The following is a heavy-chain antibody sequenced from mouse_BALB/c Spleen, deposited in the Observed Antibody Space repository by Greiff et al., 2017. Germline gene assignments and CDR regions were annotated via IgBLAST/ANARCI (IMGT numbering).Heavy chain of an antibody. J-gene: IGHJ3*01. D-gene: IGHD1-1*01. CDR3: TREEITTVTY. V-gene: IGHV1S127*01. Sequence: QVQLQQPGAELVKPGASVKMSCKASGYTFTSYWMHWVKQRPGQGLEWIGTIDPSDSYTSYNQKFKGKATLTVDTSSSTAYMQLSSLTSEDSAVYYCTREEITTVTYWGQGTLVTVSA. CDR1: GYTFTSYW. CDR2: IDPSDSYT.